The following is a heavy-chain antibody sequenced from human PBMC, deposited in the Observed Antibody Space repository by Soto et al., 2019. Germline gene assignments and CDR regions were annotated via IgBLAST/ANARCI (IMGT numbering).Heavy chain of an antibody. V-gene: IGHV4-59*08. D-gene: IGHD4-17*01. CDR2: IYYCGST. J-gene: IGHJ4*02. CDR3: ARSPGGDFDY. Sequence: PSETLSLTCTVSGGSISSYYWSWIRQPPGKGLEWIGYIYYCGSTNYNPSLKSRVTISVDTSKNQFSLKLSSVTAADTAVYYCARSPGGDFDYWGQGTLVTVSS. CDR1: GGSISSYY.